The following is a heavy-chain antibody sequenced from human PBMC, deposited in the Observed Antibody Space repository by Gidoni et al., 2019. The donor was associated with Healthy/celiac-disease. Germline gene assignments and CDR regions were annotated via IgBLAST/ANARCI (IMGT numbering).Heavy chain of an antibody. CDR3: ARAGGITIFGVVTKFWFDP. V-gene: IGHV4-34*01. Sequence: QVQLQQWGAGLLKPSETLSLTCAVYGGSFSGYYWSWIRQPPGKGLEWIGEINHSGSTNYNPSLKSRVTISVDTSKNQFSLKLSSVTAADTAVYYCARAGGITIFGVVTKFWFDPWGQGTLVTVSS. D-gene: IGHD3-3*01. J-gene: IGHJ5*02. CDR1: GGSFSGYY. CDR2: INHSGST.